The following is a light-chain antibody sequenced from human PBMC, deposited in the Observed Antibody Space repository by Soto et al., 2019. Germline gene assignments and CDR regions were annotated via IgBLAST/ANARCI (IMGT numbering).Light chain of an antibody. CDR2: DAS. V-gene: IGKV3-11*01. J-gene: IGKJ3*01. Sequence: EIALTQSPATLSLSPGERATLSCRASQSISSYLAWYQQKPDQAPRLLIYDASNRATGIPARFSGSGSGTDFTLTISSLEPEDFAVYYCHQRSTWPFTFGPGTKVDIK. CDR1: QSISSY. CDR3: HQRSTWPFT.